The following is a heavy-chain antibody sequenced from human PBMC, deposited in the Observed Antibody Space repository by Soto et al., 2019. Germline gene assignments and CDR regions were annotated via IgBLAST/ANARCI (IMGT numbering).Heavy chain of an antibody. CDR3: ARGYLLWFGELSRRGNWFDP. CDR2: INHSGST. J-gene: IGHJ5*02. Sequence: SETLSLTCAVYGGSFSGYYWSWIRQPPGKGLEWIGEINHSGSTNYNPSLKSRVTISVDTSKNQFSLKLSSVTAADTAVYYCARGYLLWFGELSRRGNWFDPWGQGTLVTVSS. CDR1: GGSFSGYY. V-gene: IGHV4-34*01. D-gene: IGHD3-10*01.